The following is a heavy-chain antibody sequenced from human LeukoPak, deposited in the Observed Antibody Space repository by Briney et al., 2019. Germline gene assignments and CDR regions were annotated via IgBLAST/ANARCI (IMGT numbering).Heavy chain of an antibody. J-gene: IGHJ4*02. CDR3: ARSGYGDFDY. D-gene: IGHD5-18*01. Sequence: GGSLRLSCAASGFTFSSYWMSWVRQAPGKGLEWISYMSSSGHTTYYADSLEGRFTISRDNAKNSLYLQLNSLRAGDTAMYYCARSGYGDFDYWGQGTLVTVSS. CDR1: GFTFSSYW. CDR2: MSSSGHTT. V-gene: IGHV3-48*04.